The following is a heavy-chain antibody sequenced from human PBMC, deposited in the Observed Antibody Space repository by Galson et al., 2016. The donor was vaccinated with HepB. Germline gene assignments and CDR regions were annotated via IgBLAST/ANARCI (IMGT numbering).Heavy chain of an antibody. V-gene: IGHV4-39*01. CDR1: GASMSTSSFY. CDR3: ARHLGVFYYGMDV. Sequence: SETLSLTCTVPGASMSTSSFYWGWVRQPPGKGLQWIGTIYYSGTTNYNPSLKSRVTISVDTFKNQFSLKLASVTAADTAVYYCARHLGVFYYGMDVWGQGTTVTVSS. J-gene: IGHJ6*02. CDR2: IYYSGTT.